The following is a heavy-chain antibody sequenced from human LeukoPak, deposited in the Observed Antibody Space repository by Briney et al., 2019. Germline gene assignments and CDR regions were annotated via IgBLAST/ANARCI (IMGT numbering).Heavy chain of an antibody. CDR2: ISGDESST. Sequence: PGGSLRLSCAASGFTFSSYWMHWVRQAPGKGLAWVSRISGDESSTSYADSVKGRFSISRDNAKNTLFLQMNSLRAEDTAVYYCAKAGTYYYGSGSSFLSSWGQGTLVTVSS. CDR1: GFTFSSYW. V-gene: IGHV3-74*01. CDR3: AKAGTYYYGSGSSFLSS. D-gene: IGHD3-10*01. J-gene: IGHJ4*02.